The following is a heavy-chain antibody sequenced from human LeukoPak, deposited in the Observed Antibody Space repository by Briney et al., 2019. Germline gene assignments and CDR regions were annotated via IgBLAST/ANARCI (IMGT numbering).Heavy chain of an antibody. CDR1: GFTFSSYA. CDR3: AKSGAPGGQWLVSWFDP. V-gene: IGHV3-23*01. D-gene: IGHD6-19*01. J-gene: IGHJ5*02. Sequence: GGSLRLSCAASGFTFSSYAMSWVRQPPGKGLEWVSAISGSGGSTYYADSVKGRFTISRDNSKNTLYLQMNSLRAEDTAVYYCAKSGAPGGQWLVSWFDPWGQGTLVTVSS. CDR2: ISGSGGST.